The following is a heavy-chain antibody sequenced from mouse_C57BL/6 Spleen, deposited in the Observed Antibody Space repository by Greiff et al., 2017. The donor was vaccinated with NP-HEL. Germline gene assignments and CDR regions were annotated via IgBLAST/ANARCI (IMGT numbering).Heavy chain of an antibody. CDR1: GYSITSGYD. CDR2: ISYSGST. V-gene: IGHV3-1*01. J-gene: IGHJ2*01. CDR3: ARATTVVSFDY. Sequence: VQLQQSGPGMVKPSQSLSLTCTVTGYSITSGYDWHWIRHFPGNKLEWMGYISYSGSTNYNPSLKSRISITHDTSKNHFFLKLNSVTTEDTATYYCARATTVVSFDYWGQGTTLTVSS. D-gene: IGHD1-1*01.